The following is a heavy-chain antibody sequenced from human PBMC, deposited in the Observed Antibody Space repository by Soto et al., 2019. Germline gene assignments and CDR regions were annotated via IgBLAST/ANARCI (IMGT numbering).Heavy chain of an antibody. CDR2: IKQDGSEK. Sequence: GGSLRLSCAASGFTFSSYWMSWVRQAPGKGLEWVASIKQDGSEKYYVDSVKGRFTISRDNAKNSLYLQMNSLRAEDTAVYYCAREGRIAVAGSRYYYYYGMDVWGQGTTVTVSS. V-gene: IGHV3-7*01. J-gene: IGHJ6*02. CDR3: AREGRIAVAGSRYYYYYGMDV. D-gene: IGHD6-19*01. CDR1: GFTFSSYW.